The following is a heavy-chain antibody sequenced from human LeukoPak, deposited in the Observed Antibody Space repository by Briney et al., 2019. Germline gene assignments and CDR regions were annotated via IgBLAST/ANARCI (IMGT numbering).Heavy chain of an antibody. CDR2: INHSGST. CDR3: ARASRLDTIFGVVIETHFDY. J-gene: IGHJ4*02. D-gene: IGHD3-3*01. CDR1: GGSFSGYY. V-gene: IGHV4-34*01. Sequence: PSETLSLTCAVYGGSFSGYYWSWIRQPPGKGLEWIGEINHSGSTNYNPSLKSRVTISVDTSKNQFSLKLSSVTAADTAVYYCARASRLDTIFGVVIETHFDYWGQGTLVTVSS.